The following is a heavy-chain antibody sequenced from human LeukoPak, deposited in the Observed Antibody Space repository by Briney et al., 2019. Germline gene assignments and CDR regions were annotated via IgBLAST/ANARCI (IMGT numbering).Heavy chain of an antibody. CDR3: ARSKKRITMVRGVRGLNWFDP. V-gene: IGHV4-34*01. CDR2: INHRGST. J-gene: IGHJ5*02. D-gene: IGHD3-10*01. Sequence: GSLRLPCAASGFTVSSNYMSWVRQAPAKGLEWIGEINHRGSTNYNPSLKSRVTISVDTSKNQFSLKLSSVTAADTAVYYCARSKKRITMVRGVRGLNWFDPWGQGTLVTVSS. CDR1: GFTVSSNY.